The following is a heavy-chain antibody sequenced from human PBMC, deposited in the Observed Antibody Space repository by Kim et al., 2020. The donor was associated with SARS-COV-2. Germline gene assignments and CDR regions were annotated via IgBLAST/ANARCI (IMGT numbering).Heavy chain of an antibody. J-gene: IGHJ3*02. D-gene: IGHD1-1*01. Sequence: GGSLRLSCATSGFAFSLYSMNWVRQAPGKGLEWVSYVGPSNRFQYYGASVKGRFTISRDNAKNSLFLQINSLRADDTAVYYCVRLKSGEGYAFDIWGQGTMVTVSS. CDR1: GFAFSLYS. CDR2: VGPSNRFQ. V-gene: IGHV3-21*01. CDR3: VRLKSGEGYAFDI.